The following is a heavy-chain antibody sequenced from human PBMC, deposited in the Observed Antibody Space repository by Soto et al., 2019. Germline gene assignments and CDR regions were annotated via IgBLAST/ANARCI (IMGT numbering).Heavy chain of an antibody. Sequence: GGSLRLSCAASGFTFSSYGMHWVRQAPGKGLEWVAVISYDGSNKYYADSVKGRFTISRDNSKNTLYLQMNSLRAEDTAVYYCAKDGCDILTGYCPGEYFQHWGQGTLVTVSS. J-gene: IGHJ1*01. CDR2: ISYDGSNK. V-gene: IGHV3-30*18. CDR3: AKDGCDILTGYCPGEYFQH. CDR1: GFTFSSYG. D-gene: IGHD3-9*01.